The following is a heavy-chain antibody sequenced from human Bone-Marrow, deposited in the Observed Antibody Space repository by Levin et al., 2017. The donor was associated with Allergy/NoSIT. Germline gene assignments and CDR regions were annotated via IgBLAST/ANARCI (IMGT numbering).Heavy chain of an antibody. Sequence: GGSLRLSCAASGFTFGDYAMHWVRQAPGKGLEWVSGFSWNTNIIGYADSVKGRFTISRDNAKHALYLQMNGLRAEDTALYYCAKARSGWSENDAFDIWGQGTMVTVPS. V-gene: IGHV3-9*01. CDR3: AKARSGWSENDAFDI. CDR1: GFTFGDYA. J-gene: IGHJ3*02. D-gene: IGHD6-19*01. CDR2: FSWNTNII.